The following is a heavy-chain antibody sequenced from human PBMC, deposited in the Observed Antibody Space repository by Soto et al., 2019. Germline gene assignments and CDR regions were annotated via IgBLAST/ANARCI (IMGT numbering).Heavy chain of an antibody. CDR2: INWNGGST. Sequence: PGGSLRLSCAASGFTFDDYGMSWVRQAPGKGLEWVSGINWNGGSTGYADSVKGRFTISRDNAKNSLYLQMNSLRAEDTALYYCARSKGYYGSGGYYLPSEYGMDVWGQGTTVTVSS. J-gene: IGHJ6*02. CDR1: GFTFDDYG. CDR3: ARSKGYYGSGGYYLPSEYGMDV. D-gene: IGHD3-10*01. V-gene: IGHV3-20*04.